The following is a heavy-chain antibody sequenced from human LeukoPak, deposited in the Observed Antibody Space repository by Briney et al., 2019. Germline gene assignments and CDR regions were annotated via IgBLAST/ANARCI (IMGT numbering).Heavy chain of an antibody. Sequence: ASVKVSCKASGYTFTTYFMFWVRQAPGQGLEWMGVINPGDGGTDYAQKFQGRVTMTRDTSTSTVYMELSSLRSEDTAVYYCARGLGATGISGYYYGMDVWGRGTTVTVSS. D-gene: IGHD1-26*01. CDR2: INPGDGGT. CDR3: ARGLGATGISGYYYGMDV. CDR1: GYTFTTYF. V-gene: IGHV1-46*01. J-gene: IGHJ6*02.